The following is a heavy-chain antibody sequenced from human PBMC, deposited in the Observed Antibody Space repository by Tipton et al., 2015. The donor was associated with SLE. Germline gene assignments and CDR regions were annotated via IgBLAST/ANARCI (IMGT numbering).Heavy chain of an antibody. Sequence: TLSLTCTVSGGSISGSGYYWAWIRQPPGKGLEWIGNIYYRVSAYYNPSLKSRVSISVDTSKNQFSLKLSSVTAADTAVYYCSRGFRDGYNYPSTRFDSWGQGNLVTVSS. CDR1: GGSISGSGYY. D-gene: IGHD5-24*01. CDR3: SRGFRDGYNYPSTRFDS. V-gene: IGHV4-39*07. J-gene: IGHJ4*02. CDR2: IYYRVSA.